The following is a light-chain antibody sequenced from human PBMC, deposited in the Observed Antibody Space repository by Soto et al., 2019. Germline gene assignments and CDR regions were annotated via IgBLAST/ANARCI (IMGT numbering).Light chain of an antibody. J-gene: IGKJ5*01. CDR2: DAS. V-gene: IGKV1-33*01. CDR1: QAISNY. CDR3: QQYDDFPLT. Sequence: DIAMTQSPSSLSASVGDRVTITCQASQAISNYLNWYQQKTGRAPKLLIYDASNLESGVSSRFSGSRSGTDFSLTINSLQPDDFATYYCQQYDDFPLTFGQGTRLQ.